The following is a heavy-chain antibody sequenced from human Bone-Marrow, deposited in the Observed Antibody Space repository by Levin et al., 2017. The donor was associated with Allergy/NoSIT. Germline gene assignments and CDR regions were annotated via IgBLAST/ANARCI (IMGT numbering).Heavy chain of an antibody. J-gene: IGHJ3*02. Sequence: ASVKVSCKASGYTFTSYGISWVRQAPGQGLEWMGWISAYNGNTNYAQKLQGRVTMTTDTSTSTAYMELRSLRSDDTAVYYCARGSGGKAYYYDTGVANAFDIWGQGTMVTVSS. D-gene: IGHD3-22*01. CDR1: GYTFTSYG. CDR2: ISAYNGNT. CDR3: ARGSGGKAYYYDTGVANAFDI. V-gene: IGHV1-18*01.